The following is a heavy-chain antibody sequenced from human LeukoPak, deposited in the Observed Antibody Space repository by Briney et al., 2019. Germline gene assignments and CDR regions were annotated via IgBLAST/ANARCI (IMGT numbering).Heavy chain of an antibody. CDR2: INSDGSST. J-gene: IGHJ4*02. CDR1: GFTFSSYW. D-gene: IGHD3-22*01. V-gene: IGHV3-74*01. CDR3: AKGREPYYDSSAIDY. Sequence: GGSLRLSCAASGFTFSSYWMHWVRQAPGKGLVWVSRINSDGSSTSYADSVKGRFTISRDNAKNTLYLQMNSLRAEDTAVYYCAKGREPYYDSSAIDYWGQGTLVTVSS.